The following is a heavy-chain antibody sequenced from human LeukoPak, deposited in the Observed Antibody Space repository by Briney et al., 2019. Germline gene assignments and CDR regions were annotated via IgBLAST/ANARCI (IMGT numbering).Heavy chain of an antibody. J-gene: IGHJ3*02. CDR1: GFTFSSYA. CDR3: ARESGSPHDAFDI. CDR2: ISGSGGST. Sequence: GGSLRLSCAASGFTFSSYAMSWVRQAPGKGLEWVSAISGSGGSTYYADSVKGRFTISRDNAKNSLYLQMNSLRAEDTAVYYCARESGSPHDAFDIWGQGTMVTVSS. D-gene: IGHD1-26*01. V-gene: IGHV3-23*01.